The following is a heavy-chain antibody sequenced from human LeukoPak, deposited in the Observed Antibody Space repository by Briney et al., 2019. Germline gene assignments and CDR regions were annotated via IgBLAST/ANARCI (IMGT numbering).Heavy chain of an antibody. CDR3: ARGGYYGSGNDFRFDP. CDR1: GDSISTYY. D-gene: IGHD3-10*01. J-gene: IGHJ5*02. V-gene: IGHV4-59*01. CDR2: IYHTGST. Sequence: SETLSLTCTVSGDSISTYYWSWIRQSPGKGLEWIGYIYHTGSTSYSPSLKSRVTISADTSQNQFSLKLSSVTAADTAVYYCARGGYYGSGNDFRFDPWGQGTLVTVSS.